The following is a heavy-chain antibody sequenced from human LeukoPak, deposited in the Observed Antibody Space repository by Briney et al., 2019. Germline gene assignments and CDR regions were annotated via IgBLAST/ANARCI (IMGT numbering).Heavy chain of an antibody. CDR3: ARVSTVGAAEYFQH. CDR2: ISGSGGST. Sequence: GGSLRLSCAASGFTFSSYAMSWVRQAPGKGLEWVSAISGSGGSTYYADSVKGRFTISRDNAKNSLYLQMNSLRAEDTAVYYCARVSTVGAAEYFQHWGQGTLVTVSS. J-gene: IGHJ1*01. D-gene: IGHD4-23*01. V-gene: IGHV3-23*01. CDR1: GFTFSSYA.